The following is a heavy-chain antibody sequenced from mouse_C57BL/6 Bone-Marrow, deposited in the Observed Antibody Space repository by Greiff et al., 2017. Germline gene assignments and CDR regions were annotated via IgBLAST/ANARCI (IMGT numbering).Heavy chain of an antibody. CDR2: IYPRSGNT. V-gene: IGHV1-81*01. CDR1: GYTFTSYG. D-gene: IGHD1-1*01. CDR3: AGYPYYYGSAYYYARDY. J-gene: IGHJ4*01. Sequence: QVQLQQSGAELARPGASVKLSCKASGYTFTSYGISWVKQRTGQGLEWIGEIYPRSGNTYYNEKFKGKATLTADKSSSTAYMELRSLTSEDYAVYFCAGYPYYYGSAYYYARDYWGQGTSVTVSS.